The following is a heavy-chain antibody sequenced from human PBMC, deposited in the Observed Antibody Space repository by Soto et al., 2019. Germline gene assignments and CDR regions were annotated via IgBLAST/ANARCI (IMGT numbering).Heavy chain of an antibody. CDR1: GFSSSNYE. J-gene: IGHJ3*01. Sequence: EVQLVESGGGLVQPGGSPRLSCTASGFSSSNYEMNWIRQAPGKGLEWVSHISTTGTSPYYADSVRGRFTVSRDTANNSIYLQMNSLRAEDTTLYYCARDGHRGPSDAFDVWGQGTMVTVSS. CDR2: ISTTGTSP. CDR3: ARDGHRGPSDAFDV. V-gene: IGHV3-48*03. D-gene: IGHD3-10*01.